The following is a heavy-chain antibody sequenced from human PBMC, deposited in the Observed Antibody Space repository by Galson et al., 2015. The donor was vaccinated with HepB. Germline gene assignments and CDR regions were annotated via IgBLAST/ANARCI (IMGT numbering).Heavy chain of an antibody. D-gene: IGHD3-10*01. V-gene: IGHV3-30*04. Sequence: SLRLSCAASGFTFSRHAFHWVRQAPGKGLQWLSLISPDINTKNYADSVKGRFSVSRDNSRDTVYLQMNDLRPEDTAVYFCASDLDGSGSFYNMLAYWGQGIMVTVSS. CDR2: ISPDINTK. J-gene: IGHJ4*02. CDR1: GFTFSRHA. CDR3: ASDLDGSGSFYNMLAY.